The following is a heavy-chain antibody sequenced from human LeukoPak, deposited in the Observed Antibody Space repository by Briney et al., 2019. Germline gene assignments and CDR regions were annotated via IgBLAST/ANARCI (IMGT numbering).Heavy chain of an antibody. CDR2: IRYDGSNK. D-gene: IGHD6-13*01. J-gene: IGHJ4*02. CDR3: AKGHQQLVDY. Sequence: GGSLRLSCAASGFTFSSYGMHWFRQAPGKGLEWVAFIRYDGSNKYYADSVKGRFTISRDNSKNTLYLQMNSLRAEDTAVYYCAKGHQQLVDYWGQGTLVTVSS. CDR1: GFTFSSYG. V-gene: IGHV3-30*02.